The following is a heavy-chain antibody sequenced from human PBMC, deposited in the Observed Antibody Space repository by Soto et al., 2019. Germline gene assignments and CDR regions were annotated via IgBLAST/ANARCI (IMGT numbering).Heavy chain of an antibody. Sequence: TLSLTCTVSGGSISSGGYYGSWIREHPGKGLEWIGYIYYSGSTYYNPSLKSRVTISVDTSKNQFSLKLSSVTAADTAVYYCARELAQGYCSGGSCYSVSGGWFDPWGQGTLVTVSS. D-gene: IGHD2-15*01. V-gene: IGHV4-31*03. CDR1: GGSISSGGYY. J-gene: IGHJ5*02. CDR2: IYYSGST. CDR3: ARELAQGYCSGGSCYSVSGGWFDP.